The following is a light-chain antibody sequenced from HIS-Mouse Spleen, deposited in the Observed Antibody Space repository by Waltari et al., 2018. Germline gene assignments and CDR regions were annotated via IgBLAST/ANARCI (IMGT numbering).Light chain of an antibody. CDR3: SSYTSSSTPVV. Sequence: QPASVSGSPGQSITISCTGTSSDVGGYNYVPWYQQHPGKAPKLMIYEVSNRPSGVSNRFSGSKSGNTASLTISGLQAEDEADYYCSSYTSSSTPVVFGGGTKLTVL. CDR2: EVS. CDR1: SSDVGGYNY. J-gene: IGLJ2*01. V-gene: IGLV2-14*01.